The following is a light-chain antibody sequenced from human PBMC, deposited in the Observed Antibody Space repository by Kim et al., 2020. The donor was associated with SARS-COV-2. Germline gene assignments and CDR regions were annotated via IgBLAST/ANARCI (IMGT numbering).Light chain of an antibody. CDR3: SAWDSSLDAWV. CDR1: SNNVGDQG. J-gene: IGLJ3*02. V-gene: IGLV10-54*04. Sequence: QTAPLPCPGNSNNVGDQGAAWLQLHQGHPPKLLSDRINLRPSGISARFSASRSGNTASLTITGLQAEDEADYYCSAWDSSLDAWVFGGGTQLTVL. CDR2: RIN.